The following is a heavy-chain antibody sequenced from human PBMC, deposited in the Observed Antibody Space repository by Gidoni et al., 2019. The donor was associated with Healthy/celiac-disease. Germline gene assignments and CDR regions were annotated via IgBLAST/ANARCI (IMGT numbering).Heavy chain of an antibody. J-gene: IGHJ4*02. V-gene: IGHV3-33*01. D-gene: IGHD6-19*01. CDR3: AREASVAAEIDY. CDR1: GFTFSSYG. CDR2: IWYDGSNK. Sequence: QVQLVESGGGVVQPGSSLRLSCAASGFTFSSYGMHWVRQAPGKGLEWVAVIWYDGSNKYYADSVKGRFTISRDNSKNTLYLQMNSLRAEDTAVYYCAREASVAAEIDYWGQGTLVTVSS.